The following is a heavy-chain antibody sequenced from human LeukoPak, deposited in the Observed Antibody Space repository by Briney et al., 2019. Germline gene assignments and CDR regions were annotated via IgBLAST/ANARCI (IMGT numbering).Heavy chain of an antibody. D-gene: IGHD1-26*01. J-gene: IGHJ4*01. CDR1: RGSLSSSSHY. CDR3: ATTTIRLGY. Sequence: SETLSLTCTVSRGSLSSSSHYWGWIRQPPGKGLEWIGSMYYRGSTYHNPSLKSRVTISVDTSKNQFSLKLSSVTAADTAVYYCATTTIRLGYWGQGSLVTVPS. V-gene: IGHV4-39*07. CDR2: MYYRGST.